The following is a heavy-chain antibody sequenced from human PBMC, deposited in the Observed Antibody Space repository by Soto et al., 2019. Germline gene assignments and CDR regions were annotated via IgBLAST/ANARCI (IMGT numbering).Heavy chain of an antibody. V-gene: IGHV3-53*01. CDR3: AKDLGPLRLLNYYFYGLDV. J-gene: IGHJ6*02. CDR2: IESGGST. Sequence: XGSLILSCNAAGFTVSSTYMSWVRQAPGRGLEWVAVIESGGSTHYADSVKGRFTISRDIPKNMIYLQLHTLRAEDTAVYYCAKDLGPLRLLNYYFYGLDVWGQGTTVTVSS. CDR1: GFTVSSTY. D-gene: IGHD2-15*01.